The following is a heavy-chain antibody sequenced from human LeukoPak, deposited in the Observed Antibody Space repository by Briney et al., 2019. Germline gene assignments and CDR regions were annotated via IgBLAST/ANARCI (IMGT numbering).Heavy chain of an antibody. CDR1: GYSISSGYY. V-gene: IGHV4-38-2*02. D-gene: IGHD3-10*01. Sequence: TPSETLSLTCTVSGYSISSGYYWGWIRQPPGKGLEWIGSIYHSGSTYYNPSLKSRVTISVDTSKNQFSLKLSSVTAADTAVYYCARKIRGDYYFDYWGQGTLVTVSS. CDR2: IYHSGST. J-gene: IGHJ4*02. CDR3: ARKIRGDYYFDY.